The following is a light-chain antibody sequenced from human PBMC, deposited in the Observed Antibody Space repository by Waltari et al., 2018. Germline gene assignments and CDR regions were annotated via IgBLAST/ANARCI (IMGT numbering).Light chain of an antibody. CDR2: QIS. J-gene: IGKJ2*01. CDR1: HSPVHSEGNTY. V-gene: IGKV2-30*02. Sequence: DVVLTQSPLSLPVTLGQPASMSCRSSHSPVHSEGNTYSNWFHQRPGRSPRRLIDQISRGESGVPDRFSGSGSGTDFTLKISRVEAEDVGVYYCMQGSHWPGTFGQGTKLEI. CDR3: MQGSHWPGT.